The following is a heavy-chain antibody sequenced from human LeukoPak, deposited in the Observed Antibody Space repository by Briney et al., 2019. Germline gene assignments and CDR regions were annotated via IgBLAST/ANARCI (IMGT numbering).Heavy chain of an antibody. D-gene: IGHD3-22*01. J-gene: IGHJ4*02. Sequence: SETLSLTCAVYGGSFSGYYWSWIRQPAGKGLEWIGRIYTSGSTNYNPSLKSRVTISVDTSKNQFSLKLSSVTAADTAVYYCAREGYYDSSGYSLGYWGQGTLVTVSS. CDR1: GGSFSGYY. CDR2: IYTSGST. V-gene: IGHV4-4*07. CDR3: AREGYYDSSGYSLGY.